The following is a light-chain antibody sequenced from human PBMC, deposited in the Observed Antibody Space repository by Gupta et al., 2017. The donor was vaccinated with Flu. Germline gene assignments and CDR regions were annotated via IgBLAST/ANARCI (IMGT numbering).Light chain of an antibody. CDR3: HLYNNWPWT. Sequence: EIVMTQSPATLSVPPGERATLSCRASQSVSSNLAWYQQKPGQAPRLLIYGASTRATGIPARFSGSGSGTEFTLTISSLQSEDFAVYYCHLYNNWPWTFGQGTKVEIK. CDR2: GAS. V-gene: IGKV3-15*01. CDR1: QSVSSN. J-gene: IGKJ1*01.